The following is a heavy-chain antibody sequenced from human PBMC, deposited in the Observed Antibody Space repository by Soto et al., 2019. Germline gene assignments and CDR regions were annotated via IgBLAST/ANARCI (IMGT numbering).Heavy chain of an antibody. J-gene: IGHJ5*02. V-gene: IGHV1-18*01. CDR1: GYTLNSYG. CDR2: LSPYNDNT. D-gene: IGHD3-10*01. CDR3: ARGFVGSGDYSPRGRWFDP. Sequence: QVQLVQSGAEVQKPGASVKVSCKASGYTLNSYGISWVRQAPGQGLEWMGWLSPYNDNTNYAQKFQGRVTMTTDTSARTSYMELRSLRSDDTAIYYCARGFVGSGDYSPRGRWFDPWGQGTLVTVSS.